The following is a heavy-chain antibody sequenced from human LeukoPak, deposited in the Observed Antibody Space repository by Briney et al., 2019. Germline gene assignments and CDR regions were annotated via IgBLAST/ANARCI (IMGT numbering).Heavy chain of an antibody. D-gene: IGHD2-2*01. CDR1: GGSFSGYY. CDR2: INHSGST. Sequence: SETLSLTCAVYGGSFSGYYWSRIRQPPGKGLEWIGEINHSGSTNYNPSLKSRVTISVDTSKNQFSLKLSSVTAADTAVYYCARDKIAGYCSSTSCYALGLSYYYYGMDVWGQGTTVTVSS. CDR3: ARDKIAGYCSSTSCYALGLSYYYYGMDV. J-gene: IGHJ6*02. V-gene: IGHV4-34*01.